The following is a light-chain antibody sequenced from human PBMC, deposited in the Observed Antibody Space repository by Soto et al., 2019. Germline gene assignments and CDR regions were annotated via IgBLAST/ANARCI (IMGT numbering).Light chain of an antibody. CDR2: EVG. Sequence: QSVLTQSPSVSAAPGQKVTISCSGSSSNIGNNYVSWYQQLPGTAPKLMMYEVGKRPSGVSNRFSGSKVGNSASLTVSGLQTEDEGDYYCCSFAPNNTFVFGGGTKLTVL. CDR3: CSFAPNNTFV. V-gene: IGLV1-51*01. J-gene: IGLJ1*01. CDR1: SSNIGNNY.